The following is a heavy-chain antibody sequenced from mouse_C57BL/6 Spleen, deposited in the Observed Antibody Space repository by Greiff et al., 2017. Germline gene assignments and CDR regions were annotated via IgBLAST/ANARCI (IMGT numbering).Heavy chain of an antibody. Sequence: VQLLQPGAELVMPGASVKLSCKASGFTFTSYCLHWVRPRPGQGLEWIGEIDPSDSYTNYNQLFKGKSTLTVDKSSSTAFMQLSSLTSENSAVYYCAKRDGSSYSFAYWGQGTLVTVSA. D-gene: IGHD1-1*01. CDR3: AKRDGSSYSFAY. J-gene: IGHJ3*01. CDR1: GFTFTSYC. CDR2: IDPSDSYT. V-gene: IGHV1-69*01.